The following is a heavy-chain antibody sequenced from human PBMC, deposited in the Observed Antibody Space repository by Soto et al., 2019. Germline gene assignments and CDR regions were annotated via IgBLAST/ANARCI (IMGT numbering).Heavy chain of an antibody. J-gene: IGHJ6*02. V-gene: IGHV4-59*01. Sequence: ASETLSLTCTVSGGTISSYYGSWIRQPPGKGLEWIGYIYYSGSTNYNPSLKSRVTISVDTSKNQFSLKLSSVTAADTAVYYCARDRRGPRYCSGGSCYSSFYYGMDVWGQGTTVTVSS. CDR3: ARDRRGPRYCSGGSCYSSFYYGMDV. CDR1: GGTISSYY. CDR2: IYYSGST. D-gene: IGHD2-15*01.